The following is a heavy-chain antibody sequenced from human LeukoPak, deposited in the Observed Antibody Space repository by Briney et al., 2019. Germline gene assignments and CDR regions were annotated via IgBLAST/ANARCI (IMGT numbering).Heavy chain of an antibody. CDR2: INHSGST. J-gene: IGHJ4*02. V-gene: IGHV4-38-2*02. CDR1: GYSISNGYY. Sequence: SETLSLTCTVSGYSISNGYYWGWIRQPPGKGLEWIGSINHSGSTNYNPSLKSRVTISVDTSKNQFSLKLSSVTAADTAVYYCARKRARGYSYGAYDYWGQGTLVTVSS. CDR3: ARKRARGYSYGAYDY. D-gene: IGHD5-18*01.